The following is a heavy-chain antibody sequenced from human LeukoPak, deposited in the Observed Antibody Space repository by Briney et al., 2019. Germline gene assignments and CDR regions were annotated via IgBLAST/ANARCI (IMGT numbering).Heavy chain of an antibody. CDR3: ARERELWSGYPYYYYMDV. J-gene: IGHJ6*03. V-gene: IGHV4-30-2*01. Sequence: SETLSLTCTVSGGSISSGGYYWSWIRQPQGKGLEWIGYIYHSGSTYYNPSLKSRVTISVDRSKNQFSLKLSSVTAADTAVYYCARERELWSGYPYYYYMDVWGKGTTVTVSS. CDR1: GGSISSGGYY. CDR2: IYHSGST. D-gene: IGHD3-3*01.